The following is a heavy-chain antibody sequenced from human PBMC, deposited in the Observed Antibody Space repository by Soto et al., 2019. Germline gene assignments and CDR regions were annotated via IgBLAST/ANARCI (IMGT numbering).Heavy chain of an antibody. V-gene: IGHV3-30*18. CDR1: GFTFSSYG. Sequence: QVQLVESGGGVVQPGRSLRLSCAASGFTFSSYGMHWVRQAPGKGLEWVAVISYDGSNKYYADSVKGRFTISRDNSKNTLYLQMNSLRAEDTAVYYCAKEGYCSGGSCYSNFDYWGQGTLVTVSS. J-gene: IGHJ4*02. CDR2: ISYDGSNK. D-gene: IGHD2-15*01. CDR3: AKEGYCSGGSCYSNFDY.